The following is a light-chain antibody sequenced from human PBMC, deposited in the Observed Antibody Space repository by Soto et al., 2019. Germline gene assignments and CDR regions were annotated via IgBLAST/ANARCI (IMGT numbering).Light chain of an antibody. CDR2: DAS. CDR1: QSVSVW. V-gene: IGKV1-5*01. CDR3: QQYNGYSTWT. J-gene: IGKJ1*01. Sequence: DIQLTQSPSTLSASVGDRIILTCRASQSVSVWLAWYQQIPGKAPKILIFDASRLATGVPSRFSGSGSGTEFTLTISGLQPDDFATYYCQQYNGYSTWTFGQGTRVETK.